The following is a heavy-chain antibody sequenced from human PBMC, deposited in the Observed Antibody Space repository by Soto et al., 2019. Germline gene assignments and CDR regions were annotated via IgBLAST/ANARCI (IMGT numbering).Heavy chain of an antibody. CDR2: TYYRSKWYN. CDR3: AREQQLVRGDAFDI. Sequence: SQTLSLTCAISGDIVSSNSAAWNWIRQSPWRGLEWLVRTYYRSKWYNDYAVSVKSRITINPDTSKNQFSLQLNSVTPEDTAVYYCAREQQLVRGDAFDIWGQGTMVTVSS. CDR1: GDIVSSNSAA. D-gene: IGHD6-13*01. V-gene: IGHV6-1*01. J-gene: IGHJ3*02.